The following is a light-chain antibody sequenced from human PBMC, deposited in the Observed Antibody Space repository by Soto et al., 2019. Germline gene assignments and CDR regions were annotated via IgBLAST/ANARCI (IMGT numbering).Light chain of an antibody. CDR3: QQYGSSST. CDR1: QSVRSSY. V-gene: IGKV3-20*01. CDR2: GAS. J-gene: IGKJ1*01. Sequence: EIVLTQSPGTLSLSPGERATLSCRASQSVRSSYLAWYQQKPGQAPRLLIYGASNRATGIPERFSGSGSGTDFTLAISRLEPEDFAVYYCQQYGSSSTFGQGTKVE.